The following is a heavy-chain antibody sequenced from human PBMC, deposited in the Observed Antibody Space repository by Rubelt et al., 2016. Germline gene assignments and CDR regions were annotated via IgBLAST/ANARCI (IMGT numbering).Heavy chain of an antibody. D-gene: IGHD6-19*01. V-gene: IGHV3-23*01. Sequence: RGLEWVSVITVGGTTTYYADSVKGRFTISRDDYKNTLHLEMNSLRAEDTAVYYCARRSPVAAGRNFDSWGQGTLVTVSS. CDR2: ITVGGTTT. CDR3: ARRSPVAAGRNFDS. J-gene: IGHJ4*02.